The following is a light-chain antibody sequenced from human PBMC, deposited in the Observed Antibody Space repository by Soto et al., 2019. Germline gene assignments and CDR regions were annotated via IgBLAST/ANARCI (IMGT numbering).Light chain of an antibody. CDR1: SSNIGAGYD. V-gene: IGLV1-40*01. CDR3: QSYDSSLSGHVV. J-gene: IGLJ2*01. Sequence: QSVRTQPPSVSGAPGQRVTGSCTGSSSNIGAGYDVHWYQQLPGTAPKLLIYGNSNRPSGVPDRFSGSKSGTSASLAITGLQAEDEADYYCQSYDSSLSGHVVFGGETKLTVL. CDR2: GNS.